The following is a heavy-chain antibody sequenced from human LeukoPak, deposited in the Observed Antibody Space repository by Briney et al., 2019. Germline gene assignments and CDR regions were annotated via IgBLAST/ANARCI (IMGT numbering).Heavy chain of an antibody. D-gene: IGHD6-19*01. J-gene: IGHJ4*02. CDR3: ANAGYSSGWYVGYYFDY. Sequence: PGGSLRLFCAASGFTFSSYAMSWVRQAPGKGLEWVSAISGIGGSTYYADSVKGRFTISRDNSKNTLYLQMNSLRAEDTAVYYCANAGYSSGWYVGYYFDYWGQGTLVTVSS. V-gene: IGHV3-23*01. CDR1: GFTFSSYA. CDR2: ISGIGGST.